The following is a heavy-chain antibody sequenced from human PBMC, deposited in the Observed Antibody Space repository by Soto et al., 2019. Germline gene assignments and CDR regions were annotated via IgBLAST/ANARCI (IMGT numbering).Heavy chain of an antibody. CDR3: ARRGGSSFLDYYYGMDV. D-gene: IGHD6-13*01. V-gene: IGHV5-51*01. CDR1: GYSFTSYW. CDR2: IYPGDSDT. J-gene: IGHJ6*02. Sequence: GESLKISCKGSGYSFTSYWIGWVRQMPGKGLEWMGIIYPGDSDTRYSPSFQGQVTISADKSISTAYLQWSSLKASDTAMYYCARRGGSSFLDYYYGMDVWGQETTGTVS.